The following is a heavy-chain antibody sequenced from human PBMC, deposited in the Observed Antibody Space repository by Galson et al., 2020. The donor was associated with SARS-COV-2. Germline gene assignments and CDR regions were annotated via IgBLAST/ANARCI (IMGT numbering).Heavy chain of an antibody. Sequence: GGSLRLSCAASGFTFSSYDMHWVRQATGNGLEWVSAIGTAGDTYYPGSAKGRFTISRANAKNSLYLQMNSLRAGDTAVYYCARGSSIAARPWGSTRHYYYYYMDVWGKGTTVTVSS. D-gene: IGHD6-6*01. CDR3: ARGSSIAARPWGSTRHYYYYYMDV. CDR2: IGTAGDT. V-gene: IGHV3-13*01. J-gene: IGHJ6*03. CDR1: GFTFSSYD.